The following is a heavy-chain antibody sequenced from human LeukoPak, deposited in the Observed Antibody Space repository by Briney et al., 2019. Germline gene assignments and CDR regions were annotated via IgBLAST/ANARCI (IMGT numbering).Heavy chain of an antibody. CDR1: GGSFSGYY. CDR3: ARVWIDTYGSGSYYKKGAGGQDAFDI. D-gene: IGHD3-10*01. V-gene: IGHV4-38-2*01. Sequence: SETLSLTCAVYGGSFSGYYWGWIRQPPGKGLEWIGSIYHSGSAYYNPSLKSRVTISVDTSKNQFSLKLSSVTAADTAVYYCARVWIDTYGSGSYYKKGAGGQDAFDIWGQGTMVTVSS. CDR2: IYHSGSA. J-gene: IGHJ3*02.